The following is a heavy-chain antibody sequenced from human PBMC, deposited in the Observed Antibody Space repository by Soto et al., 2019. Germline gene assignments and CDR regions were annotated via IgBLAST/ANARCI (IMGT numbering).Heavy chain of an antibody. D-gene: IGHD6-25*01. CDR2: IYYSGST. CDR1: GGSISSGDYY. J-gene: IGHJ4*02. V-gene: IGHV4-30-4*02. Sequence: SETLSLTCTVCGGSISSGDYYWSWIRQPPGKGLEWIGYIYYSGSTYYNPSLKSRVTISVDTSKNQFSLTLTSLTAADSAVYYCASTARAAPGTGPDSWGKGALVTVA. CDR3: ASTARAAPGTGPDS.